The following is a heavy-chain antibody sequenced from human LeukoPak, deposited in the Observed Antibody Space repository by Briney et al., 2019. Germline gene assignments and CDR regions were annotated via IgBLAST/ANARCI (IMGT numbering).Heavy chain of an antibody. Sequence: PSETLSLTCAMYGGSFSGYYWSWIRQPPGKGLEWIGQINHSGSTNYNPSLKSRVTISVDTSKNQFSLKLSSVTAADTAVYYCACLTTADAFDIWGQGTMVTVSS. CDR2: INHSGST. CDR1: GGSFSGYY. J-gene: IGHJ3*02. V-gene: IGHV4-34*01. D-gene: IGHD3-22*01. CDR3: ACLTTADAFDI.